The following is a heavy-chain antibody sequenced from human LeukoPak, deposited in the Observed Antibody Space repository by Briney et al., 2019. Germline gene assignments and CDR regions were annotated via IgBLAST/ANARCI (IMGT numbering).Heavy chain of an antibody. D-gene: IGHD2-21*01. CDR2: IRTNGGST. Sequence: PGGSLRLSCAASGFTFSSYAMSWVRQAPGKGLEWVSSIRTNGGSTYYADSVKGRFTISRDNSKNRLYLQMNSLRAEDTAVYYCAKDIVVSGYYGMHVWGQGTTVTVSS. J-gene: IGHJ6*02. V-gene: IGHV3-23*01. CDR3: AKDIVVSGYYGMHV. CDR1: GFTFSSYA.